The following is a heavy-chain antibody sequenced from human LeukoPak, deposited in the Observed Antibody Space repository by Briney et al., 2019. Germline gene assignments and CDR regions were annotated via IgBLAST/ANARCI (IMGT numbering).Heavy chain of an antibody. D-gene: IGHD4-17*01. CDR2: ISGSGGST. CDR1: GFTFSSYG. V-gene: IGHV3-23*01. CDR3: AKDGEQYGVLQPFDY. Sequence: PAGGSLRLSCAASGFTFSSYGMSWVRQAPGKGLEWVSAISGSGGSTYYADSVKGRFTISRDNSKNTLYLQMNSLRAEDTAVYYCAKDGEQYGVLQPFDYWGQGTLVTVSS. J-gene: IGHJ4*02.